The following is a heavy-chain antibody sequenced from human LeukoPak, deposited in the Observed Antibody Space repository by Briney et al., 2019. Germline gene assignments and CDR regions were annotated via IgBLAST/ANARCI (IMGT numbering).Heavy chain of an antibody. Sequence: SETRSLTYTVSGGSISSYSWSWIRQPPGKGLEWIGCIYSSGSTNYNPSLKSRVTISVDTSKNQFSLKLSSVTAADTAVYYCARGSYSYYFDYWGQGTLVSDSS. D-gene: IGHD1-26*01. V-gene: IGHV4-59*01. J-gene: IGHJ4*02. CDR2: IYSSGST. CDR3: ARGSYSYYFDY. CDR1: GGSISSYS.